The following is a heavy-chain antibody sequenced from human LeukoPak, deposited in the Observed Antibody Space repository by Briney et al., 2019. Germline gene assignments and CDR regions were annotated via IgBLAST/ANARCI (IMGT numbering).Heavy chain of an antibody. CDR2: INPNSGGT. CDR1: GYSFTDYY. V-gene: IGHV1-2*02. CDR3: ARASRGQYQLLWGWFDP. J-gene: IGHJ5*02. Sequence: GASVKVSCKTSGYSFTDYYMHWVRQAPGQGLEWMGWINPNSGGTSSAQKFQGRITMTRDTSITTVYMEVSSLRSEDTAVYYCARASRGQYQLLWGWFDPWGQGTLVTVSS. D-gene: IGHD2-2*01.